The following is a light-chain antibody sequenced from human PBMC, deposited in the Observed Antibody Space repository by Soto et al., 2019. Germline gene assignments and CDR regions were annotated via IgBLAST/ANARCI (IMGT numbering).Light chain of an antibody. CDR1: QSLLRSNGFNY. J-gene: IGKJ1*01. CDR2: LGS. CDR3: MQTLQTPWT. V-gene: IGKV2-28*01. Sequence: DIVMTQSPLSLPVTPGEPASVSCRSSQSLLRSNGFNYLDWFLQKPGQSPQILIYLGSHRAPGVPDRFSGSGSGTNFTLTISSVEAEDVAVYYCMQTLQTPWTFGQGTRVEVK.